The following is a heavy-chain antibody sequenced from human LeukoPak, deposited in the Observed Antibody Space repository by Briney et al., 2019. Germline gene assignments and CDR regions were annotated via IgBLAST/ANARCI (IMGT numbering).Heavy chain of an antibody. D-gene: IGHD3-10*01. CDR2: IYYSGST. J-gene: IGHJ4*02. CDR3: ARHERLQWGYGSGSYYSYFDY. V-gene: IGHV4-59*08. Sequence: SETLSLTCTVSGGSISGYYWSWIRQPPGKGLEWIGYIYYSGSTNYNPSLKSRVTISVDTSKNQFSLKLSSVTAADTAVYYCARHERLQWGYGSGSYYSYFDYWGQGTLVTVSS. CDR1: GGSISGYY.